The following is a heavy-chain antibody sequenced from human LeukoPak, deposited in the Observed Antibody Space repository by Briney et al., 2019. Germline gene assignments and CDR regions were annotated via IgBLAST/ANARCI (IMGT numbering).Heavy chain of an antibody. J-gene: IGHJ4*02. V-gene: IGHV3-53*01. Sequence: PGGSLRLSCAASGFTVRSNYMSWVRQAPGKGLEWVSVIYSGGSTYYADSVKGRFTISRDNSKNTLYLQMNSLRAEDTAVYYCASGIAVAGTNYWGQGTLVTVSS. CDR1: GFTVRSNY. CDR3: ASGIAVAGTNY. CDR2: IYSGGST. D-gene: IGHD6-19*01.